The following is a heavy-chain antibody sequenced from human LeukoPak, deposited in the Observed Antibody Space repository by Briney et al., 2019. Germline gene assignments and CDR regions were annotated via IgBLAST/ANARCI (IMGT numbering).Heavy chain of an antibody. J-gene: IGHJ4*02. CDR3: ARDQGYSSGWYTGFDY. Sequence: SETLSLTCTVSGDSISSGGYYWSWIRQYPGKGLEWIGFIYHSGTTYFNPSLKSRVIISVDTTKNQFSLKLSSVTAADTAVYYCARDQGYSSGWYTGFDYWGQGTLVTVSS. D-gene: IGHD6-19*01. CDR1: GDSISSGGYY. CDR2: IYHSGTT. V-gene: IGHV4-31*03.